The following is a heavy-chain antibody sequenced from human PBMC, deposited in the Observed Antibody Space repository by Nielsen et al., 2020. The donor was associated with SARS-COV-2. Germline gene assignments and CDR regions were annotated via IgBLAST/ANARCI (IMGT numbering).Heavy chain of an antibody. CDR3: ARIDKQRQSYYCYYGMDV. D-gene: IGHD6-25*01. J-gene: IGHJ6*02. Sequence: GESLKISCAASGFTFSSYGMHWVRQAPGKGLEWVAVISYDGSNKYYADSVKGRFTISRDNAKNSLYLQMNSLRAEDTAVYYCARIDKQRQSYYCYYGMDVWGQGTTVTVSS. CDR2: ISYDGSNK. V-gene: IGHV3-30*03. CDR1: GFTFSSYG.